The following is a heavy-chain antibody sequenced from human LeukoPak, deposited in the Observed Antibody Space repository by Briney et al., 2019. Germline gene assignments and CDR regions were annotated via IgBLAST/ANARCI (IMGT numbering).Heavy chain of an antibody. D-gene: IGHD3-22*01. Sequence: PGGSLRLSCAASGFTFSTSPMHWVRQAPGKGLEWVSYISSSSSTIYYADSVKGRFTISRDNAKNSLYLQMNSLRAEDTAVYYCARDHYYDSSGYYSLGYWGQGTLVTVSS. V-gene: IGHV3-48*04. J-gene: IGHJ4*02. CDR3: ARDHYYDSSGYYSLGY. CDR1: GFTFSTSP. CDR2: ISSSSSTI.